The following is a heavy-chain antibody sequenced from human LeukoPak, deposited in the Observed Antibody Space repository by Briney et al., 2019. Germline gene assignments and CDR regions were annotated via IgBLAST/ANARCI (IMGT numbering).Heavy chain of an antibody. CDR3: ARRYNWNDVAADNWFDP. Sequence: GEPLKISCKGSGYSFTSYWTGWVRQMPGKGLEWMGIIYPGDSDTRYSPSFQGQVTISADKSISTAYLQWSSLKASDTAMYYCARRYNWNDVAADNWFDPWAQGTLVTVSS. CDR2: IYPGDSDT. CDR1: GYSFTSYW. J-gene: IGHJ5*02. D-gene: IGHD1-1*01. V-gene: IGHV5-51*01.